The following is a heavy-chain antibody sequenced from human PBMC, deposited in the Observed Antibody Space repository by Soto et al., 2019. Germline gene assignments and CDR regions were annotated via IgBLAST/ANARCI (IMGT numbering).Heavy chain of an antibody. J-gene: IGHJ4*01. CDR2: SIPISGTP. V-gene: IGHV1-69*13. CDR1: GCSCITYR. CDR3: ATYTHSRGAGH. Sequence: SVKVSCKASGCSCITYRFSWVRQAPGQGLEWMGGSIPISGTPEYAQKFQGRVTITADESTSTAYVELTSLRSEDTAVYYCATYTHSRGAGHWGQRT. D-gene: IGHD1-26*01.